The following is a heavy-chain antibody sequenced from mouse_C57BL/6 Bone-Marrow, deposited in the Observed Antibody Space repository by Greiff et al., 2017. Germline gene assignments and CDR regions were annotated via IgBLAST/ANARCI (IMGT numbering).Heavy chain of an antibody. Sequence: EVQLVESGEGLVKPGGSLKLSCAASGFTFSSYAMSWVRPTPEKRLEWVAYISSGGDYIYYADTVKGRFTLSRDNARNTLYLQMSSLKSEDTAMYYCTRDARTTARRRFAYWGQGTLVTVSA. CDR1: GFTFSSYA. J-gene: IGHJ3*01. D-gene: IGHD1-2*01. CDR3: TRDARTTARRRFAY. CDR2: ISSGGDYI. V-gene: IGHV5-9-1*02.